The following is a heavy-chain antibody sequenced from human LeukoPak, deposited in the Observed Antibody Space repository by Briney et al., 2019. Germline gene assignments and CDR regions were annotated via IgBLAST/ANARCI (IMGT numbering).Heavy chain of an antibody. Sequence: GGSLRLSCAASGFTFSSYGMHWVRQAPGKGLEWVAVIWYDGSNKYYADSVKGRFTISRDNSKNTLYLQMNSLRAEDTAVYYCAKDGYCSGGSCYSYAGDYFDYWGQGTLVTVSS. CDR2: IWYDGSNK. D-gene: IGHD2-15*01. J-gene: IGHJ4*02. CDR1: GFTFSSYG. CDR3: AKDGYCSGGSCYSYAGDYFDY. V-gene: IGHV3-33*06.